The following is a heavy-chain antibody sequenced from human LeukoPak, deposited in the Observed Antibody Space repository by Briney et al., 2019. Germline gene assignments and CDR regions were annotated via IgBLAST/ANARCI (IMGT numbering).Heavy chain of an antibody. CDR1: GGSISSSSYY. D-gene: IGHD3-3*01. V-gene: IGHV4-39*01. CDR2: IYYSGST. Sequence: PSETLSLTCTVSGGSISSSSYYWGWIRQPPGKGLEWIGSIYYSGSTYYNPSLKSRVTISVDTSKNQFSLKLSSVTAADTAVYYCARMYYDFWSGHRPDYYYYMDVWGKGTTVTVSS. CDR3: ARMYYDFWSGHRPDYYYYMDV. J-gene: IGHJ6*03.